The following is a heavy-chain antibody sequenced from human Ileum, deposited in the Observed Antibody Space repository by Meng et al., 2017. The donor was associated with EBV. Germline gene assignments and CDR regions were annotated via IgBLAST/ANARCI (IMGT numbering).Heavy chain of an antibody. Sequence: QVHLVGSGSALETPGASVKVSCKASGYSFTNYAMNWVRQAPGQGLEWMGWINTNTGNPTYAQGFTGRFVLSLDTSVSTAYLQISSLKAEDTAVYYCAVFYGDVGNPSDSWGQGTLVTVSS. J-gene: IGHJ4*02. CDR2: INTNTGNP. CDR1: GYSFTNYA. D-gene: IGHD4-17*01. CDR3: AVFYGDVGNPSDS. V-gene: IGHV7-4-1*02.